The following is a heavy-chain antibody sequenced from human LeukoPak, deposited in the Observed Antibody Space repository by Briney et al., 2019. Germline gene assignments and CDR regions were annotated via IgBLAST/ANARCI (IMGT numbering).Heavy chain of an antibody. CDR2: IYYSGST. Sequence: SETLSLTCTVSGGSISSYYWSWIRQPPGKGLEWIGYIYYSGSTNYNPSLKSRVTISVDTSKNQFSLKLSSVTAADTAVYYCARGPVQTTGGSYFRGDYWGQGTLVTVSS. D-gene: IGHD1-26*01. J-gene: IGHJ4*02. CDR1: GGSISSYY. V-gene: IGHV4-59*01. CDR3: ARGPVQTTGGSYFRGDY.